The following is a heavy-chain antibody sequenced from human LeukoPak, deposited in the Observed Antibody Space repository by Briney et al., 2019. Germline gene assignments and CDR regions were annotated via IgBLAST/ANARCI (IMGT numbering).Heavy chain of an antibody. CDR3: AKDRLDEISSGCFDY. CDR1: GFTFSSYG. D-gene: IGHD3-22*01. V-gene: IGHV3-30*18. Sequence: GGSLRLSCAASGFTFSSYGMHWVRQAPGKGLEWVAVISYDGSNKYYADSVKGRFTISRDNSKNTLYLQMNSLRAEDTAVYYCAKDRLDEISSGCFDYWGQGTLVTVTS. J-gene: IGHJ4*02. CDR2: ISYDGSNK.